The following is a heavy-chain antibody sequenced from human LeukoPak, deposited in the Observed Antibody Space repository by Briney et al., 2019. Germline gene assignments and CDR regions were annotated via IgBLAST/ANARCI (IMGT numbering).Heavy chain of an antibody. CDR3: ARSRCSSTSCYYYYGMDV. J-gene: IGHJ6*02. CDR1: GYSFTSYW. Sequence: GESLKISCKGSGYSFTSYWIGWVRQMPGKGLEWMGIIYPGDSDTRYSPSFQGQVTISADKSISTAYLQWSSLKASDTAMNYCARSRCSSTSCYYYYGMDVWGQGTTVTVSS. D-gene: IGHD2-2*01. V-gene: IGHV5-51*01. CDR2: IYPGDSDT.